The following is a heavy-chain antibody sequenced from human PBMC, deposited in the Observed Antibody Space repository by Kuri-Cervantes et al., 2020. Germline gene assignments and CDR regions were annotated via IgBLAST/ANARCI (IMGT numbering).Heavy chain of an antibody. J-gene: IGHJ4*02. CDR1: GYTFTGYY. V-gene: IGHV1-8*02. CDR2: INPNSGNT. D-gene: IGHD3-16*01. CDR3: ARGMLGGYIWGSYWD. Sequence: ASVKVSCKASGYTFTGYYMHWVRQAPGQGLEWMGWINPNSGNTGYAQKFQGRVTMTRNTSISTAYMELSSLRSEDTAVYYCARGMLGGYIWGSYWDWGQGTLVTVSS.